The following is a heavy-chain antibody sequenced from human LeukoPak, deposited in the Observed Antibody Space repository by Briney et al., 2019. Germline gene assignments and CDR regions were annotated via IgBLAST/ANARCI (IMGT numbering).Heavy chain of an antibody. V-gene: IGHV3-30*03. D-gene: IGHD2-15*01. J-gene: IGHJ5*02. CDR1: GFPFSDYG. CDR2: ISHDGNNK. Sequence: PGRSLRLSCAASGFPFSDYGMYWVRQAPGKGLEWLAVISHDGNNKYYADSVKGRITISRDNSMNTLYLQMNSLRAEDTAVYYCAREGCSGGSCYSKWFDPWGQGTLVTVSS. CDR3: AREGCSGGSCYSKWFDP.